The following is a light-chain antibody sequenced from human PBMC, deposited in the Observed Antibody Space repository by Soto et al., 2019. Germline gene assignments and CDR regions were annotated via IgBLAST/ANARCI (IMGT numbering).Light chain of an antibody. Sequence: TVLTQSPATLALSPGERGTLSCRASQSVSTYLAWYQQKPGQAPRLLIYDASNRATGIPARFSGSGSGTDFTLTISYIEPEDFAFYYCQQHSDWVTFGGGTKVEI. CDR2: DAS. CDR1: QSVSTY. V-gene: IGKV3-11*01. J-gene: IGKJ4*01. CDR3: QQHSDWVT.